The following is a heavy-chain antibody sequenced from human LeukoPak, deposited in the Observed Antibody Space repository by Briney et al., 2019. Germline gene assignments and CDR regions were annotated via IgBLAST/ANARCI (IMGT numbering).Heavy chain of an antibody. Sequence: KSSETLSLSCTVSGGSINSGTYYWTWVRQPAGKGLEWMGRIQSSGSTNYNPSLKSRVTISVDASKNQFSLRLDSVTAADTAVYYCAKEESDWSSLGYYYHYMDVWGKGTTVTISS. V-gene: IGHV4-61*02. J-gene: IGHJ6*03. CDR1: GGSINSGTYY. CDR2: IQSSGST. D-gene: IGHD3-9*01. CDR3: AKEESDWSSLGYYYHYMDV.